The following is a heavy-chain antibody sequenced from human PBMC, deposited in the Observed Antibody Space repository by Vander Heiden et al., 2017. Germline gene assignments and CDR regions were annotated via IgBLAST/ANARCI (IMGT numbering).Heavy chain of an antibody. CDR1: GFTFSSCG. Sequence: QVQLVESGGGVVQPGRSLRLSCAASGFTFSSCGMHWVRQAPGKGLEWVAVISYDGSNKYYADSVKGRVTISRDNSKNTLYRQMNSLRAEETAVYYCAKTLHDDGDYEPQAPLDYWGQGTMVTVYS. D-gene: IGHD4-17*01. CDR2: ISYDGSNK. J-gene: IGHJ4*02. V-gene: IGHV3-30*18. CDR3: AKTLHDDGDYEPQAPLDY.